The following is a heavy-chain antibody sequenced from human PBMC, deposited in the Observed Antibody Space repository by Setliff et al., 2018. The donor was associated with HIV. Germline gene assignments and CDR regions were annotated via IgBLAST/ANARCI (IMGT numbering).Heavy chain of an antibody. V-gene: IGHV4-38-2*01. D-gene: IGHD3-22*01. Sequence: PSETLSLTCGVSGYSLTSGYYWGWIRQPPGKGLEWIGSIHDSGRTYYNPSLKSRVTISVDTSKNQFSLKLSSVTAADTAVYYCARAGYYGSTSYWEYFQHWGQGTLVTVSS. CDR3: ARAGYYGSTSYWEYFQH. J-gene: IGHJ1*01. CDR1: GYSLTSGYY. CDR2: IHDSGRT.